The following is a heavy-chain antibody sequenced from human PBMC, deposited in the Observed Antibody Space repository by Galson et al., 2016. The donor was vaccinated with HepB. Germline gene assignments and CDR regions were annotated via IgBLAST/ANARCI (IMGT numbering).Heavy chain of an antibody. CDR3: ARALMTNRGENFDSSGFFLVPTSRYHYMDV. J-gene: IGHJ4*02. D-gene: IGHD3-22*01. CDR2: INPNSGGT. Sequence: SVKVSCKASGYTFTAYYIHWVRQAPGQGPEWMGWINPNSGGTNFAQKFQGRVTMTRDTSISTAYMELSRLRSDDTAVYYCARALMTNRGENFDSSGFFLVPTSRYHYMDVWGLGTLVTVSS. V-gene: IGHV1-2*02. CDR1: GYTFTAYY.